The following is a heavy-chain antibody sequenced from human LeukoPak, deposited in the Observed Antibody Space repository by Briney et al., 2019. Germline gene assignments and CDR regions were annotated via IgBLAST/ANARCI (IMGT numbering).Heavy chain of an antibody. D-gene: IGHD5-18*01. V-gene: IGHV3-30*14. CDR1: GLMFHNYA. J-gene: IGHJ5*02. Sequence: GGSLRLSCAASGLMFHNYAMHWIRQAPGKGLEWVAITSYGVNDNYYADSVKGRFTISRDNSKNTVYLQMGSLRAEDMAVYYCARASYGYGNNWFDPWGQGTLATVSS. CDR2: TSYGVNDN. CDR3: ARASYGYGNNWFDP.